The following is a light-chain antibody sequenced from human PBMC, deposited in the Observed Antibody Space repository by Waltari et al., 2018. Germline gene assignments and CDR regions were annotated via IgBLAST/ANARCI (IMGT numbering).Light chain of an antibody. V-gene: IGLV2-11*01. J-gene: IGLJ3*02. CDR3: CSYAGNFWV. CDR1: SSDIGVYNY. Sequence: QSALTQPRSVSGSPGQSVTIYCPGTSSDIGVYNYVSWYQRHTVKAPKLMIYDVTKRPSGVPDRFSGSKSGNTASLTISGLQAEDEADYYCCSYAGNFWVFGGGTKLTVL. CDR2: DVT.